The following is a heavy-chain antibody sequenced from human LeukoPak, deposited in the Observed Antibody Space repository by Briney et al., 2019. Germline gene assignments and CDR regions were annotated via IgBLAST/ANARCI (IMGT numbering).Heavy chain of an antibody. D-gene: IGHD4-11*01. CDR2: FDLEDGKT. Sequence: ASVKVSCKVSGYTLTELSMHWVRQAPGKGLEWMGGFDLEDGKTIYAQKFQGRVTMTEDTSTDTAYMELSSLRSEDTAVYYCATVSTVTLAEYFQHWGQSTLVTVSS. CDR3: ATVSTVTLAEYFQH. J-gene: IGHJ1*01. V-gene: IGHV1-24*01. CDR1: GYTLTELS.